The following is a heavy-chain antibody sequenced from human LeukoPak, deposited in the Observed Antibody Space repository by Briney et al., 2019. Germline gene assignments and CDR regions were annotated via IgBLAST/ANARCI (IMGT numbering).Heavy chain of an antibody. CDR2: ISGSGAST. CDR1: GFTLSTNA. CDR3: AKDVGKWESLHFFDY. J-gene: IGHJ4*02. Sequence: GGSLRLSCLTSGFTLSTNAMSWVRQAPGKGLEWISGISGSGASTYYADSVKGRFTISRDDSRNALYLQMNSLRGDDTAVYYCAKDVGKWESLHFFDYWGQGTLVTVSS. D-gene: IGHD1-26*01. V-gene: IGHV3-23*01.